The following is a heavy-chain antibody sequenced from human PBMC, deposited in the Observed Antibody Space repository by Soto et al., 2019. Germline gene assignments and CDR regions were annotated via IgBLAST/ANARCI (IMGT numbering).Heavy chain of an antibody. J-gene: IGHJ5*02. CDR1: GGSISSYY. V-gene: IGHV4-59*01. CDR3: ASDSPSAAGTIWFDP. D-gene: IGHD6-13*01. CDR2: IYYSGST. Sequence: SETLSLTCTVSGGSISSYYWSWIRQPPGKGLEWIGYIYYSGSTNYNPSLKSRVTLSVDTSKNQFSLKLSSVTAADTAVYYCASDSPSAAGTIWFDPWGQGTLVTVSS.